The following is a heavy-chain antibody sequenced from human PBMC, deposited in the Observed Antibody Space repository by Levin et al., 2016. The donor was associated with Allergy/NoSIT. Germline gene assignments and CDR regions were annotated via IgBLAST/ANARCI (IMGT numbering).Heavy chain of an antibody. J-gene: IGHJ4*02. CDR3: ATLYDSSGYEFDY. V-gene: IGHV1-69-2*01. D-gene: IGHD3-22*01. CDR2: VDPEDGET. Sequence: WVRQAPGQGLEWMGLVDPEDGETIYAEKFQGRVTITADTSTDTAYMELSSLRSEDTAVYYCATLYDSSGYEFDYWGQGTLVTVSS.